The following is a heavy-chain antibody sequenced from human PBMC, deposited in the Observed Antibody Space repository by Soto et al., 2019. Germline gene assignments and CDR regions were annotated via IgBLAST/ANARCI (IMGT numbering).Heavy chain of an antibody. J-gene: IGHJ4*02. CDR3: AGIDYDYVWGSYRYAPLDY. CDR2: INAGNGNT. V-gene: IGHV1-3*01. Sequence: QVQLVQSGAEVKKPGASVKVSCKASGYTFTSYAMHWVRQAPGQRLEWMGWINAGNGNTKYSQKFQGRVTITRDTSASTAYMELSSLRSEDTAVYYCAGIDYDYVWGSYRYAPLDYWGQGTLVTVSS. D-gene: IGHD3-16*02. CDR1: GYTFTSYA.